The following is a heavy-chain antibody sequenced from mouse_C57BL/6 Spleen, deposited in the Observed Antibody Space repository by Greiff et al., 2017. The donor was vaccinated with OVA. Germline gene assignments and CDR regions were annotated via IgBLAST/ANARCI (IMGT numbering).Heavy chain of an antibody. J-gene: IGHJ2*01. CDR2: IDPANGNT. CDR3: AYSNY. CDR1: GFNIKNNY. Sequence: EVKLQESVAELVRPGASVKLSCTASGFNIKNNYMHWVKQRPEQGLEWIGRIDPANGNTKYAPKFQGKATITADTSSNTAYLQLSSLTSEDTAIYYCAYSNYWGQGTTLTVSS. V-gene: IGHV14-3*01. D-gene: IGHD2-5*01.